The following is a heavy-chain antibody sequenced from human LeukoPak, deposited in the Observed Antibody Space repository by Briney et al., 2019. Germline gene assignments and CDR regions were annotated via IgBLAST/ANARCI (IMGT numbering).Heavy chain of an antibody. Sequence: ASVKVPCKASGYTFTSYDINWVRQATGQGLEWMGWMNPNSGNTGYAQKFQGRVTMTRNTSISTAYMELSSLRSEDTAVYYCARAVYYYDSSGYYSNTFDPWGQGTLVTVSS. D-gene: IGHD3-22*01. CDR1: GYTFTSYD. J-gene: IGHJ5*02. CDR3: ARAVYYYDSSGYYSNTFDP. V-gene: IGHV1-8*01. CDR2: MNPNSGNT.